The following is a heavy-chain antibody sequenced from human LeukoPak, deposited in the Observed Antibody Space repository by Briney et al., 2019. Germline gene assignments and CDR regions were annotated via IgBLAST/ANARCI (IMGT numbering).Heavy chain of an antibody. D-gene: IGHD6-6*01. CDR2: INHSGST. J-gene: IGHJ4*02. V-gene: IGHV4-34*01. CDR1: GGSFSGYY. Sequence: PSETLSLTCGVSGGSFSGYYWSWIRQPPGKGLEWIGEINHSGSTNYNPSLKSRVTISVDTSKNQFSLKLSSVTAADTAVYYCAREKYNSSSSGGLDYWGQGTLVTVSS. CDR3: AREKYNSSSSGGLDY.